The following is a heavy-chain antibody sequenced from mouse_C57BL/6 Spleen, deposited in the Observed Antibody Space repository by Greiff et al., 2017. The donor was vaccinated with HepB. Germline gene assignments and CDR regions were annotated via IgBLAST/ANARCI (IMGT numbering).Heavy chain of an antibody. CDR1: GYTFTDYN. Sequence: VQLQQSGPELVKPGASVKIPCKASGYTFTDYNMDWVKQSHGKSLEWIGDINPNNGGTNYNQKFKGKATLTVDKSSSTAYMELRSLTSEDTAVYYCARKGYYGSSYDYWGQGTTLTVSS. CDR2: INPNNGGT. D-gene: IGHD1-1*01. J-gene: IGHJ2*01. CDR3: ARKGYYGSSYDY. V-gene: IGHV1-18*01.